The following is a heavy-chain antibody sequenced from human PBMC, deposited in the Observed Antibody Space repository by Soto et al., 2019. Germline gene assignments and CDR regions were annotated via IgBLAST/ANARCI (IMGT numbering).Heavy chain of an antibody. Sequence: GGSLRLSCATSGLTFSNYAMSWVRQAPGKGLEWVSAISGSGGSTYYADSVKGRFTISRDNSKNTLYLQMNSLRAEDTAVYYCAKAYYYGSGSAGLLDVWGQGTTVTVSS. J-gene: IGHJ6*02. V-gene: IGHV3-23*01. CDR3: AKAYYYGSGSAGLLDV. CDR2: ISGSGGST. CDR1: GLTFSNYA. D-gene: IGHD3-10*01.